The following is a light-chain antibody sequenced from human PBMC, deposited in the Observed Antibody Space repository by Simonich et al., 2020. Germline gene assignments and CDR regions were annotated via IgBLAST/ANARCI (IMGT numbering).Light chain of an antibody. V-gene: IGLV2-23*01. CDR3: CSYAGSSTWV. Sequence: QSALTPPASVSWSPGQSITLSCTGTSRDVGIYNLVSWYQQHPGKAPKLLIYEGSKRPSGVSNRFAGSKSGNTASLTISGLQAEDEADYYCCSYAGSSTWVFGGGTKLTVL. J-gene: IGLJ3*02. CDR2: EGS. CDR1: SRDVGIYNL.